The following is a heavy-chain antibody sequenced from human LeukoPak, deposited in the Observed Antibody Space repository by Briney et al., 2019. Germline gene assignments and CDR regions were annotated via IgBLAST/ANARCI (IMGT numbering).Heavy chain of an antibody. J-gene: IGHJ4*02. V-gene: IGHV4-34*01. CDR1: GGSFSGYY. Sequence: PSETLSLTCAVYGGSFSGYYWSWIRQPPGKGLEWIGEINHSGSTNYNPSLKSRVTISVDTSKNQFPLKLSSVTAADTAVYYCARGRKSGWYPYWGQGTLVTVSS. CDR3: ARGRKSGWYPY. D-gene: IGHD6-19*01. CDR2: INHSGST.